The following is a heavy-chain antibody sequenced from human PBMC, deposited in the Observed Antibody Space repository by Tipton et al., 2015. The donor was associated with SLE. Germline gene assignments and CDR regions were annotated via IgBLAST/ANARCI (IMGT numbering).Heavy chain of an antibody. CDR2: IHYSGST. D-gene: IGHD4-17*01. J-gene: IGHJ5*02. CDR3: ARQVYGDYSPNWFDP. CDR1: GGSISSRSHY. Sequence: TLSLTCSVSGGSISSRSHYWGWIRQPPGKGLEWIWSIHYSGSTYDNPSLKSPVTISVDTSKNQFSLKLSSVAAADTAVYYCARQVYGDYSPNWFDPWGQGILVTVSS. V-gene: IGHV4-39*07.